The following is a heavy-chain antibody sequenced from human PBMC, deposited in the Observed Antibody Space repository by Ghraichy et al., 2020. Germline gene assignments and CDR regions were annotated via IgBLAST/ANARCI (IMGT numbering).Heavy chain of an antibody. D-gene: IGHD2-2*01. CDR3: TRDQEWRASSSGFDP. J-gene: IGHJ5*02. Sequence: SHTLSLTCTVSGDSLNNYYWSWIRQAPGKGLEWIGSIYHNGRTKYNPSLKSRVTMSVDTSKNQFSLSLTSVTAADTAVFYCTRDQEWRASSSGFDPWGQGTLVSVSP. V-gene: IGHV4-59*01. CDR1: GDSLNNYY. CDR2: IYHNGRT.